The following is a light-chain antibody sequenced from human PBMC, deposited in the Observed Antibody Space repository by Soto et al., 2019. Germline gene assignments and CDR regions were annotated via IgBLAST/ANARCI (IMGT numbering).Light chain of an antibody. CDR2: KAS. Sequence: DLQMTQSPSIQSASVGDRVTITCRASQTISSWLAWYQQKPGKAPKLLIYKASTLKSGVPSRFSGSGSGTEFTLTISSLQPDDFATYYCQHYNSYSEAFGQGTKVDIK. CDR3: QHYNSYSEA. V-gene: IGKV1-5*03. J-gene: IGKJ1*01. CDR1: QTISSW.